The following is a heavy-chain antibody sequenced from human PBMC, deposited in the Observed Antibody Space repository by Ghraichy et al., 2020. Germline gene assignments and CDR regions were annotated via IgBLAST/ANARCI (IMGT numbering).Heavy chain of an antibody. CDR1: GDSIGSRAYS. D-gene: IGHD4-23*01. Sequence: SETLSLTCAVSGDSIGSRAYSWNWIRQPPGKGLEWIGYISHGGDTSYNPSLKSRVTVSVDRSKNQFSLRLSFVTAADTAVYYCARGHGGTFDQWGQGTLVTVSS. J-gene: IGHJ4*02. CDR2: ISHGGDT. V-gene: IGHV4-30-2*01. CDR3: ARGHGGTFDQ.